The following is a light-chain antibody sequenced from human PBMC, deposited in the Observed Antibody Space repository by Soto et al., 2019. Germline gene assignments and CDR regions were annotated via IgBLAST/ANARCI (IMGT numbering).Light chain of an antibody. Sequence: DLVMTPSPLSLPVTHGEPASISCRSSQSLLHSNGYNYLDWYLQKPGQSPQLLIYLGSNRASGVPDRFGGSGSGTDFTLKISRVEAEDVGVYYCMQALQTPRSFGQGTKVEIK. J-gene: IGKJ1*01. CDR2: LGS. V-gene: IGKV2-28*01. CDR3: MQALQTPRS. CDR1: QSLLHSNGYNY.